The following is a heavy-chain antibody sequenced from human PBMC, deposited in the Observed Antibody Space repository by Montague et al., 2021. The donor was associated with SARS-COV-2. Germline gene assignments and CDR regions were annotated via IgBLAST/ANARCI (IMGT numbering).Heavy chain of an antibody. Sequence: SETLSLTCSVSGDSIRSSGHYWGWGGQPPGKGLEWIGTVYYSGSTNYNPSLKSRVTMPVDTSKNQFSLELRSVTAADTAVYYCARLGFVELWLNLGWFDPWGQGTLVTVSS. CDR1: GDSIRSSGHY. CDR2: VYYSGST. D-gene: IGHD3-16*02. J-gene: IGHJ5*02. V-gene: IGHV4-39*01. CDR3: ARLGFVELWLNLGWFDP.